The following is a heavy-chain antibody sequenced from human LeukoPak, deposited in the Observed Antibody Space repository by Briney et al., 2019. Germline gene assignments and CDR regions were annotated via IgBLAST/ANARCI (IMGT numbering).Heavy chain of an antibody. CDR3: ARDLVGADV. Sequence: SQTLSLTCAISGDSVSSNSTAWGWIRQSPSRGLEWPGRTYFRSKWYNDYALSVKSRITINPDTSKNQFSLQLNSVTPEDTAVYYCARDLVGADVWGQGTTVTVSS. J-gene: IGHJ6*02. CDR2: TYFRSKWYN. D-gene: IGHD3-10*01. CDR1: GDSVSSNSTA. V-gene: IGHV6-1*01.